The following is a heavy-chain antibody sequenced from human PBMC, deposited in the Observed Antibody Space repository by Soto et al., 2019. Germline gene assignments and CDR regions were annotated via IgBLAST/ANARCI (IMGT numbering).Heavy chain of an antibody. CDR1: GFTFSKAY. J-gene: IGHJ4*02. CDR2: IDSKIDADKT. CDR3: VTRFTAVATARFDY. Sequence: EVQLVESGGGLVKPGGSLRLSCTASGFTFSKAYMNWVRQDPGKGLEWVGQIDSKIDADKTDFAAPVKGRFTLSSDDSKTTVYLQMNGVEIEDTAMYYCVTRFTAVATARFDYWGQGTLVTVSS. V-gene: IGHV3-15*04. D-gene: IGHD2-21*02.